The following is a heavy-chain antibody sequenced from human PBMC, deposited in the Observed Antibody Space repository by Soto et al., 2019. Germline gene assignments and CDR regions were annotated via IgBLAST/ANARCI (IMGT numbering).Heavy chain of an antibody. V-gene: IGHV4-4*07. CDR2: IHSSGST. CDR1: GASMNSYH. CDR3: ARDQGVAAAGITWFDP. D-gene: IGHD6-13*01. J-gene: IGHJ5*02. Sequence: SETLSLTSTVSGASMNSYHWSWIRQPAGKGLEWIGHIHSSGSTNYNPSLKSRVTMSVDTSKNQFSLRLMSLTAADTAVYYCARDQGVAAAGITWFDPWGQGSLVTVSS.